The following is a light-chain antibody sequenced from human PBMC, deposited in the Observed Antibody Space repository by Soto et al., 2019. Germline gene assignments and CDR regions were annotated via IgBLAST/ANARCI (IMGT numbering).Light chain of an antibody. CDR3: SSYTRSSSPFV. CDR2: EVS. Sequence: QSSLTQPASVSGSPGQSITSSCTGTSSDFGDYNYVSWYQQHPGKAPKFLIYEVSNRPSGVSNRFSGSKSGNTASLTISGLQAEDDADYYCSSYTRSSSPFVFGTGTKVTVL. CDR1: SSDFGDYNY. V-gene: IGLV2-14*01. J-gene: IGLJ1*01.